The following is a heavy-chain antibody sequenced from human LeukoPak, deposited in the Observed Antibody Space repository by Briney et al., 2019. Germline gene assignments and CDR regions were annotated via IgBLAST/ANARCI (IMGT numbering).Heavy chain of an antibody. CDR1: GFTVSSNY. CDR2: IYSGGST. J-gene: IGHJ4*02. Sequence: GGSLRLSCAASGFTVSSNYMSWVRQAPGKGLEWVSVIYSGGSTYYADSVKGRFTISRDNSKNTLYLQMNSLRAEDTAVYYCASDTGAGMASTFYYWGQGTLVTVSS. V-gene: IGHV3-53*01. D-gene: IGHD5-24*01. CDR3: ASDTGAGMASTFYY.